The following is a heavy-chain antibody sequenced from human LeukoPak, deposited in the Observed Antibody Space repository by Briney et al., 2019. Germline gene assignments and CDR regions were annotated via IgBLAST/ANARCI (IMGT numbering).Heavy chain of an antibody. CDR1: GYTFTSYY. CDR2: INPSGGST. CDR3: ARDPRTGSGYGSGNPDDY. J-gene: IGHJ4*02. D-gene: IGHD3-10*01. V-gene: IGHV1-46*01. Sequence: ASVKVSCKASGYTFTSYYMHWVRQAPGQGLEWMGIINPSGGSTSYAQKFQGRVTMTRDTSTSTVYMELSSLRSEDTAVYYCARDPRTGSGYGSGNPDDYWGQGTLVTVSS.